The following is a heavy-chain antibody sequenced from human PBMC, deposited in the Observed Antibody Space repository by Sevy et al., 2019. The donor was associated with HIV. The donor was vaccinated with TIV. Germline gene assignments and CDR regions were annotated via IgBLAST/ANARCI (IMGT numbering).Heavy chain of an antibody. J-gene: IGHJ3*02. V-gene: IGHV3-21*01. CDR2: ISGSSNYI. Sequence: GGSLRLSCVASGFTFDTYTMSWVRQAPGKGLEWVSSISGSSNYIYYADSVKGRFTISRDNAKNSLFLQMNSLRVEDTALYYCARPYGSGSWEAFDIWGQGTKVTVSS. D-gene: IGHD3-10*01. CDR1: GFTFDTYT. CDR3: ARPYGSGSWEAFDI.